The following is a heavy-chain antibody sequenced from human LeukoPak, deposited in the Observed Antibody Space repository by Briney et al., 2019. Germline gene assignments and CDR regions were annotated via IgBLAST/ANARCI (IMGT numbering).Heavy chain of an antibody. V-gene: IGHV1-2*02. J-gene: IGHJ6*03. Sequence: ASVKVSCKASGYTFAGYYMHWVRQAPGQGLEWMGWINPNSGGTNYAQKFQGRVTMTRDTSISTAYMELSRLRSDDTAVYYCARGGSSNTRRDYYYYYYMDVWGKGTTVTVSS. CDR2: INPNSGGT. CDR3: ARGGSSNTRRDYYYYYYMDV. CDR1: GYTFAGYY. D-gene: IGHD6-6*01.